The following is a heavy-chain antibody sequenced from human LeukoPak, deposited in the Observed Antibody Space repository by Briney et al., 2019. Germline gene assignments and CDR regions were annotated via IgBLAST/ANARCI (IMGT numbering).Heavy chain of an antibody. CDR2: IYFSGST. V-gene: IGHV4-38-2*02. Sequence: SETLSLTCTVSGYSISSGYYWGWIRQSPGKGLEWIGSIYFSGSTYYKPSLKSRVTMSVDTSKNQFSLKLSSVTAADTAVYYCTRQTRVAGVAEPGPNYWGQGTLVTVSS. J-gene: IGHJ4*02. CDR1: GYSISSGYY. D-gene: IGHD6-13*01. CDR3: TRQTRVAGVAEPGPNY.